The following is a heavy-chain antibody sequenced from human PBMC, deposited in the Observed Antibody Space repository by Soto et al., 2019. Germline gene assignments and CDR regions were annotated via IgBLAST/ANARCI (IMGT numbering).Heavy chain of an antibody. CDR1: GYTFTGYY. Sequence: ASVKVSYKASGYTFTGYYMHWVRQAPGQGLEWMGWINPNSGGTNYAQKFQGWVTMTRDTSISTAYMEMSRLRSDDTAVYYCARGFNPGNSGYDSWYSDLWGRGTLVTVSS. J-gene: IGHJ2*01. V-gene: IGHV1-2*04. CDR2: INPNSGGT. D-gene: IGHD5-12*01. CDR3: ARGFNPGNSGYDSWYSDL.